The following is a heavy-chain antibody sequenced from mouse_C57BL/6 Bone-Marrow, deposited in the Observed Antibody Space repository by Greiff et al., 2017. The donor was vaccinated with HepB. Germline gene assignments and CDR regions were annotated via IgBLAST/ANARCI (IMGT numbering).Heavy chain of an antibody. CDR1: GFSLTSYG. J-gene: IGHJ4*01. Sequence: QVQLKESGPGLVQPSQSLSITCTVSGFSLTSYGVHWVRQSPGKGLEWLGVIWSGGSTDYNAAFISRLSISKDNSKSQVFFKMNSLQADDTAIYYCVRRGTMITTDYAMDYWGQGTSVTVSS. D-gene: IGHD2-4*01. CDR3: VRRGTMITTDYAMDY. V-gene: IGHV2-2*01. CDR2: IWSGGST.